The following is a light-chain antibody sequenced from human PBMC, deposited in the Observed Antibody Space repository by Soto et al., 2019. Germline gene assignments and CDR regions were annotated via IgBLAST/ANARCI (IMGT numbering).Light chain of an antibody. Sequence: DIQMTQSPSTLSAYVGDTVSITCRASQSISNWLAWYQQKPGEAPKFLIYQASTLESGLPSRFSGSGSGTEFTLTISNLQPDDFATYYCQHYSRYPVTFGQGTKVEIK. J-gene: IGKJ1*01. CDR1: QSISNW. CDR2: QAS. V-gene: IGKV1-5*03. CDR3: QHYSRYPVT.